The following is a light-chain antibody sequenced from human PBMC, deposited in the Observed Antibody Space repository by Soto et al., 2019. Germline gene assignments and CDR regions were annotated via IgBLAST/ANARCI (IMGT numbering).Light chain of an antibody. J-gene: IGLJ2*01. V-gene: IGLV2-14*01. CDR2: EVS. CDR1: SSDVGGYNY. Sequence: QSALTQPASVSGSPGQSITISCSGTSSDVGGYNYVSWYQQHPGKAPKLILSEVSNRPSGVSYRFSGSKSGNTASLTISGLQAEDEADYYCCSFTRTATVVFGGGTKLTVL. CDR3: CSFTRTATVV.